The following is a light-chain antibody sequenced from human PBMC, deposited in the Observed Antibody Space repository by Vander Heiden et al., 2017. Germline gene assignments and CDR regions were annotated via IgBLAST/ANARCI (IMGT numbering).Light chain of an antibody. CDR3: SSYTSSSTVV. CDR2: EVS. V-gene: IGLV2-18*02. J-gene: IGLJ2*01. CDR1: SSDVGSYNR. Sequence: QSALTQPPSVSGSPGQSVTISCTGTSSDVGSYNRVSWYQQPPGTAPKLMIYEVSNRPSGVPDRFSGSMSGNTASLTISGLQAEDEADYYCSSYTSSSTVVFGGGTKLTGL.